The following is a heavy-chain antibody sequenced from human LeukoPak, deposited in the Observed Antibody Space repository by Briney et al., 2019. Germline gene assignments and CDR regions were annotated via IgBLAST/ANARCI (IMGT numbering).Heavy chain of an antibody. CDR1: KFTFSSYG. D-gene: IGHD3-22*01. V-gene: IGHV3-33*01. CDR2: IWSDGSNK. Sequence: GSLRLSCAASKFTFSSYGMHWVRQAPGKGLEWVAVIWSDGSNKYYADSVKGRFTISRDNSKNTLYLQMNSLRAEDTAVYYCARGHMIVVVNWFDPWGQGTLVTVSS. CDR3: ARGHMIVVVNWFDP. J-gene: IGHJ5*02.